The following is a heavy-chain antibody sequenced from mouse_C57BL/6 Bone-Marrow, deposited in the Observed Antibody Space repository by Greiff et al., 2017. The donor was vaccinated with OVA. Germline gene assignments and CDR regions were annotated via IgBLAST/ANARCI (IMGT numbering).Heavy chain of an antibody. CDR3: TSYGNFDY. CDR1: GFNIKDDY. J-gene: IGHJ2*01. CDR2: IDPENGDT. Sequence: VHVKQSGAELVRPGASVKLSCTASGFNIKDDYMHWVKQRPEQGLEWIGWIDPENGDTEYASKFQGKATITADTSSNTAYLQLSSLTSEDTAVYSSTSYGNFDYWGQGTTLTVSS. V-gene: IGHV14-4*01. D-gene: IGHD2-1*01.